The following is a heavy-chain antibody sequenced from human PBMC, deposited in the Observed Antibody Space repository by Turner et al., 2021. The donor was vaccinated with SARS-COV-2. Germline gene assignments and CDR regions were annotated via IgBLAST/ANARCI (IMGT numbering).Heavy chain of an antibody. V-gene: IGHV1-18*01. CDR1: GYTFTSYG. CDR3: ARDCAGGYYFDF. Sequence: QVQLVQSGAEVKKPGAAVKVSCKASGYTFTSYGISWVRQAPGQGLEWMGWISSYNGNTNYAQNLQGRVTLTTDTSTSTAYMEVRSLRSDDTAIYYCARDCAGGYYFDFWGQGTLVTVSS. J-gene: IGHJ4*02. CDR2: ISSYNGNT. D-gene: IGHD1-1*01.